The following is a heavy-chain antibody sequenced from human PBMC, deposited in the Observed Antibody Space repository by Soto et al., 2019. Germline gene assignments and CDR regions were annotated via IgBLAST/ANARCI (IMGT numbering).Heavy chain of an antibody. CDR2: IYASGST. D-gene: IGHD1-1*01. CDR3: ARGGMVIIPTATAFDY. V-gene: IGHV4-4*07. Sequence: KTSETLSLTCSVSGGSISPYYWSWIRQPAGKGLEWIGRIYASGSTNYNPSLKSRVTMSVATSKNQFSLKLTSVTAADTATYYCARGGMVIIPTATAFDYWGQGTLVTVSS. J-gene: IGHJ4*02. CDR1: GGSISPYY.